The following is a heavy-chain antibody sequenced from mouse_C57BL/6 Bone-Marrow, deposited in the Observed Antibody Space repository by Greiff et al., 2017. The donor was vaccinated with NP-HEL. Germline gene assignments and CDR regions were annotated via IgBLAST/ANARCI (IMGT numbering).Heavy chain of an antibody. V-gene: IGHV1-78*01. CDR2: IYPRDGST. D-gene: IGHD2-4*01. J-gene: IGHJ4*01. Sequence: QVHVKQSDAELVKPGASVKISCKVSGYTFTDHTIHWMKQRPEQGLEWIGYIYPRDGSTKYNEKFKGKATLTADKSSSTAYMQLNSLTSEDSAVYFNAPDLYYDYLYYAMDYWGQETSVTVSS. CDR3: APDLYYDYLYYAMDY. CDR1: GYTFTDHT.